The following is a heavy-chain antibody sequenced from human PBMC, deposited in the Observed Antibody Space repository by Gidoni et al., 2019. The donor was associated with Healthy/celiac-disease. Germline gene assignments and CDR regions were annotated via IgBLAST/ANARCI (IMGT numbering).Heavy chain of an antibody. CDR2: IYYSGRT. CDR1: GGSLTSRSYY. J-gene: IGHJ5*02. V-gene: IGHV4-39*01. Sequence: QLQLQESGPGLVKPSETLSLTCTVSGGSLTSRSYYWGWIRQPPGKGLEWIGSIYYSGRTYYNPSLKSRVTISVDTSKNQFSLKLSSVTAADTAVYYCARQPRITMIVGKRGWFDPWGQGTLVTVSS. D-gene: IGHD3-22*01. CDR3: ARQPRITMIVGKRGWFDP.